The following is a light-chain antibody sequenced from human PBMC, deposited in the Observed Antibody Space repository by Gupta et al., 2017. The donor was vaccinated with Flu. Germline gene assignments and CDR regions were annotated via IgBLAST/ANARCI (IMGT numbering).Light chain of an antibody. CDR1: QAISNW. V-gene: IGKV1-12*01. CDR2: GAS. Sequence: SSVSASVGDTVTITCRASQAISNWLAWYKQKPGKAPKLLVYGASSWQSGVPSRFSGSGYGTDFTLTISSRQPEDFATYYCQQADNFPPPTFGGGTKVEIK. J-gene: IGKJ4*01. CDR3: QQADNFPPPT.